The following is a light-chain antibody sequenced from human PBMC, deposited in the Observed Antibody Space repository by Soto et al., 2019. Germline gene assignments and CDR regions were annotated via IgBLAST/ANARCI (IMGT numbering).Light chain of an antibody. V-gene: IGKV1-39*01. Sequence: DIQMTQSPSSLSASVGDRVTITCRASQSISSYLNWYQQKPGKAPKLLIYAASSLQSGVPSRFSGRGSGTDFTLTISSLQPEDFATYYCPQSYSTPYTFGQGTKLEIK. CDR1: QSISSY. CDR2: AAS. CDR3: PQSYSTPYT. J-gene: IGKJ2*01.